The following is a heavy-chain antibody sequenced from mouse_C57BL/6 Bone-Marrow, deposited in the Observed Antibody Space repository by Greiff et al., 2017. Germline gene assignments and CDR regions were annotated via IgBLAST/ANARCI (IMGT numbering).Heavy chain of an antibody. CDR2: INPYNGGT. Sequence: EVQLQQSGPVLVKPGASVKMSCKASGYTFTDYYMNWVKQSHGKSLEWIGVINPYNGGTSYNQKFKGKATLTVDKSSSTAYMELNSLTSEDSAVDYCAKFFYYGSAYWGQGTTLTVSS. J-gene: IGHJ2*01. CDR1: GYTFTDYY. CDR3: AKFFYYGSAY. V-gene: IGHV1-19*01. D-gene: IGHD1-1*01.